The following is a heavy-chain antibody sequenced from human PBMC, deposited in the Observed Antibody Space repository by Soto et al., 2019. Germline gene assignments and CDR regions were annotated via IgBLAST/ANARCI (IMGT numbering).Heavy chain of an antibody. CDR1: GFMFNLDT. J-gene: IGHJ6*02. Sequence: GGSLRLSCVGSGFMFNLDTMNWVRQSPGQGLEWVSGISGSGGTTYYADSVKGRFTISRDNSKNTLFLQMNSVGAEDTAVYYCRGYHYSYGIHVWGQGTTVTVSS. CDR2: ISGSGGTT. CDR3: RGYHYSYGIHV. V-gene: IGHV3-23*01.